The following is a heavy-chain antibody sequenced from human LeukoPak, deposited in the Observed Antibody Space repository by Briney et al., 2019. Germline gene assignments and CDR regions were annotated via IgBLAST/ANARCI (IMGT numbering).Heavy chain of an antibody. CDR1: GGSISSTNW. V-gene: IGHV4-4*02. CDR2: IYRSGTT. D-gene: IGHD2-2*01. J-gene: IGHJ6*03. CDR3: ARDNGCSSTSCRNYHYMDV. Sequence: SGTLSLTCAVSGGSISSTNWWSWVRQPPGKGLEWIGEIYRSGTTNYKPSLKSRVTISLDKSRNHFSLKLTSVTAADSAVYYCARDNGCSSTSCRNYHYMDVWGKGTTVTVSS.